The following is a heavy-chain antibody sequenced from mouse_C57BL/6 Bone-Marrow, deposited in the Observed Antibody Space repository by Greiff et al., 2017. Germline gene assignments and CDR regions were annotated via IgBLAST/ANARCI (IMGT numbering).Heavy chain of an antibody. V-gene: IGHV1-69*01. Sequence: VQLQQPGAELVMPGASVKLSCKASGYTFTSYWMHWVKQRPGQGLEWIGEIDPSDSYTNYNQKFKGKSTLTVDKYSSTAYMQLSSLTSEDSAVYYCARDGPWFAYWGQGTLVTVSA. J-gene: IGHJ3*01. CDR2: IDPSDSYT. CDR1: GYTFTSYW. CDR3: ARDGPWFAY. D-gene: IGHD1-1*01.